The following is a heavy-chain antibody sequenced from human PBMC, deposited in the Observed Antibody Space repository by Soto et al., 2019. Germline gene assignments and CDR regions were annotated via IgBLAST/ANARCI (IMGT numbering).Heavy chain of an antibody. CDR2: ISGSGHSS. CDR1: GFTFRSYA. Sequence: LRLSWEASGFTFRSYAMIWVRQAPGKGLDWVSTISGSGHSSYDADSVKGRFTTSRDNSKNTLYLRLDSLRAEDTAVYYCAKLYHYYDSSGYYSDALDIWGQGTLVTVSS. CDR3: AKLYHYYDSSGYYSDALDI. J-gene: IGHJ3*02. V-gene: IGHV3-23*01. D-gene: IGHD3-22*01.